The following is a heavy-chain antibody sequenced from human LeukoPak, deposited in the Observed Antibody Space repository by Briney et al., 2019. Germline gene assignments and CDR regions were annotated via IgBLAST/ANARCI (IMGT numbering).Heavy chain of an antibody. D-gene: IGHD3-3*01. V-gene: IGHV4-30-2*01. CDR3: AREGGYYDFWSGYYSRNWFDP. J-gene: IGHJ5*02. Sequence: ASQTLSLTCTVSGGSISSGGYYWSWIRQPPGKGLEWIGEINHSGSTNYNPSLKSRVTISVDTSKNQFSLKLSSVTAADTAVYYCAREGGYYDFWSGYYSRNWFDPWGQGTLVTVSS. CDR1: GGSISSGGYY. CDR2: INHSGST.